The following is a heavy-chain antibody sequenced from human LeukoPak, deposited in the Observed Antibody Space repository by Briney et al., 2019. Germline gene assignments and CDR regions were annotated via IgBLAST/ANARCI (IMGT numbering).Heavy chain of an antibody. D-gene: IGHD2-2*01. CDR3: ARHERCGSTTCSTGRWFDP. CDR2: IYYTGNT. Sequence: SETLSHTCTVSGGSLSSYYWSWIRQPPGKGLEWIGYIYYTGNTNYNPSLKSRVTISVDTSNNQFSLKLSSVTAADTAVYYCARHERCGSTTCSTGRWFDPWGQGTLVTVSS. CDR1: GGSLSSYY. V-gene: IGHV4-59*08. J-gene: IGHJ5*02.